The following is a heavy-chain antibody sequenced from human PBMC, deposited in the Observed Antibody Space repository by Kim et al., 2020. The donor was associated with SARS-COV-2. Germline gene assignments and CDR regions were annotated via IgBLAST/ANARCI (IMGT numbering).Heavy chain of an antibody. CDR2: MYTSGST. D-gene: IGHD1-26*01. J-gene: IGHJ5*02. CDR3: ARDRSPGNWFDP. CDR1: GDSISSGSYQ. V-gene: IGHV4-61*02. Sequence: SETLSLTCTVSGDSISSGSYQWSWFRQSAGKGLEWIGRMYTSGSTNYNPSLRSRVTISVDTSKNQFSLKLTSVTAADTAVYYCARDRSPGNWFDPWGQGTLVTVSS.